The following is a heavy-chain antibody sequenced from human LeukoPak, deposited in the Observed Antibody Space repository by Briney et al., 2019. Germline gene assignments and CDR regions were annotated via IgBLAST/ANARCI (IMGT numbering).Heavy chain of an antibody. CDR3: AKEWLQHTKRTDH. CDR1: GFTFSSYW. V-gene: IGHV3-23*01. J-gene: IGHJ4*02. D-gene: IGHD5-24*01. Sequence: GGSLRLSCAASGFTFSSYWMSWVRQAPGKGLEWVSVIGDRGDITYYADSVKGRFTISRDTSTNTVFLQMNSLGLDDTAVYYCAKEWLQHTKRTDHWGQGTLVTVSS. CDR2: IGDRGDIT.